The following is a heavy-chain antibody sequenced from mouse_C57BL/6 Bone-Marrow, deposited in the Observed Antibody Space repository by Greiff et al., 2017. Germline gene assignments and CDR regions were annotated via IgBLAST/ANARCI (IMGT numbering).Heavy chain of an antibody. Sequence: EVQLQQSGAELVKPGASVKLSCTASGFNIKDDYMHWVKQRPEQGLEWIGLIDPENGDTEYASKFQGKATITADTSSNTAYLQLSSLTSEDTAVYYCTSDWEYAYWGQGALVTVSA. D-gene: IGHD4-1*01. CDR2: IDPENGDT. V-gene: IGHV14-4*01. CDR3: TSDWEYAY. J-gene: IGHJ3*01. CDR1: GFNIKDDY.